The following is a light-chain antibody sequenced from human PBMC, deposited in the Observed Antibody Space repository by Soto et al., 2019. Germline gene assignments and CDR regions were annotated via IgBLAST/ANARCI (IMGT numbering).Light chain of an antibody. V-gene: IGKV3-20*01. J-gene: IGKJ4*01. Sequence: EIVLTQSPGALSLSPGERATLSCRASQSVSSSYLAWYQQKPGQAPRLLIYGASSRATGIPDRFSGSGSGTDFTLTISSLQPEDFATYSCQQTYRTPLTFGGGTNVDIK. CDR1: QSVSSSY. CDR3: QQTYRTPLT. CDR2: GAS.